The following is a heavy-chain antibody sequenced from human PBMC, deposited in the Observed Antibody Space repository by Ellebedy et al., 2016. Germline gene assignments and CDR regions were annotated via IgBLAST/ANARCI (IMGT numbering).Heavy chain of an antibody. D-gene: IGHD3-3*01. CDR2: ISGSGGST. Sequence: GESLKISXAASGFTFRSYGMSWVRQAPGKGLEWVSAISGSGGSTYYADSVKGRFTISRDNSKNTLYLQMNSLRAEDTAVYYCARDGSEWSRDYWGQGTLVTVSS. CDR1: GFTFRSYG. J-gene: IGHJ4*02. V-gene: IGHV3-23*01. CDR3: ARDGSEWSRDY.